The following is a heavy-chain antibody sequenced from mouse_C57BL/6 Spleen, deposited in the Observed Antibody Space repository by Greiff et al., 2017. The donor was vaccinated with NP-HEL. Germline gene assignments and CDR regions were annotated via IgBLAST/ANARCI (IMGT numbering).Heavy chain of an antibody. CDR2: IWGDGST. Sequence: VKLMESGPGLVAPSQSLSITCTVSGFSLTSYGVSWVRQPPGKGLEWLGVIWGDGSTNYHSALISRLSISKDNSKSQVFLKLNRLQTDDTATYYCAKRGTTVVATDWYGEVWGTGTTVTVSS. CDR3: AKRGTTVVATDWYGEV. CDR1: GFSLTSYG. J-gene: IGHJ1*03. D-gene: IGHD1-1*01. V-gene: IGHV2-3*01.